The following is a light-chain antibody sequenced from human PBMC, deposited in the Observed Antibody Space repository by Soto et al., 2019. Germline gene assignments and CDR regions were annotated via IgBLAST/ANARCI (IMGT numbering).Light chain of an antibody. Sequence: AVQLTQSPSSLSASVGDRVTLTCRASQAIRNDVVWYQQKPGKAPKLLIYAASNLHIGVSSRFSGSGSGTDFSLSISNLQPKDFATYYCLQDYIYPWTFGQGTRVEI. J-gene: IGKJ1*01. CDR1: QAIRND. V-gene: IGKV1-6*01. CDR3: LQDYIYPWT. CDR2: AAS.